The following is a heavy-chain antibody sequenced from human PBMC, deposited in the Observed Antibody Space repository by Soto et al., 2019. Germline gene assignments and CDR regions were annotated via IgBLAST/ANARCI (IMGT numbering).Heavy chain of an antibody. J-gene: IGHJ3*02. CDR2: ISGSGGST. CDR3: XKXXRXXXXXXXXXXXFDI. CDR1: GFTFSSYA. Sequence: EVQLLESGGGLVQPGGSLRLSCAASGFTFSSYAMSWVRQAPGKGLEWVSAISGSGGSTYYADSVKGRFTISRDNSKNTLYLQMNSLRAEDTAVYXXXKXXRXXXXXXXXXXXFDIWGQGTMVTVSS. V-gene: IGHV3-23*01.